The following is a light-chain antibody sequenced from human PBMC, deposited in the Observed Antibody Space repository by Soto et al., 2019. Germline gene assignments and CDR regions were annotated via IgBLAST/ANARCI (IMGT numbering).Light chain of an antibody. Sequence: EIVMTQSPATLSVSPGERATLSCRASQSVSSNLAWYQQKPGQAPRLLIYGASTRATGIPARFSGSGSGTDFTLTISSLEPEDFAVYYCQHFGNSLWTFGQGTKVDIK. CDR2: GAS. CDR1: QSVSSN. J-gene: IGKJ1*01. V-gene: IGKV3-15*01. CDR3: QHFGNSLWT.